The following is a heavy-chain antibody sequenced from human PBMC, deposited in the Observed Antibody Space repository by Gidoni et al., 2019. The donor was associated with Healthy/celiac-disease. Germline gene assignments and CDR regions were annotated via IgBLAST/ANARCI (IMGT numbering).Heavy chain of an antibody. CDR2: ISGSGGST. CDR1: GFTVSSYA. CDR3: ANGGRRWELRYPFDY. D-gene: IGHD1-26*01. V-gene: IGHV3-23*01. J-gene: IGHJ4*02. Sequence: EVQLLESGGGLVQPGGSLRLSCAASGFTVSSYAMSWVRQAPGKGLEWVSAISGSGGSTYYADSVKGRFTISRDNSKNTLYLQMNSLRAEDTAVYYCANGGRRWELRYPFDYWGQGSLVTVSS.